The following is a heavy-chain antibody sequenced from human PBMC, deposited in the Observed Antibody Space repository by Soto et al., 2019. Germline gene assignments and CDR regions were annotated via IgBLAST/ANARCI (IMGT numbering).Heavy chain of an antibody. Sequence: SETLSLACTVSGGSVSGGSYYWSWIRQPPGKGREWIGYIYYSGSTNYNPSLKSRVTISVDTSKNQFSLKLSSVTAAETAVYYCARDLVEMATIGAFDMWGQGTMDTVSS. V-gene: IGHV4-61*01. J-gene: IGHJ3*02. CDR2: IYYSGST. CDR3: ARDLVEMATIGAFDM. D-gene: IGHD5-12*01. CDR1: GGSVSGGSYY.